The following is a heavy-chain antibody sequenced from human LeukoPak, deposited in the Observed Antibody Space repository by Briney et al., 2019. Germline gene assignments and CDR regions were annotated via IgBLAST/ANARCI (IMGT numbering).Heavy chain of an antibody. V-gene: IGHV3-23*01. CDR1: GFTFSNAW. Sequence: SGGSLRLSCAASGFTFSNAWMSWVRQAPGKGLEWVSAISGSGGSTYYADSVKGRFTISRDNSKNTLYLQMNSLRAEDTAVYYYARAQLLVDYGDYSYDAFDIWGQGTMVTVSS. D-gene: IGHD4-17*01. J-gene: IGHJ3*02. CDR2: ISGSGGST. CDR3: ARAQLLVDYGDYSYDAFDI.